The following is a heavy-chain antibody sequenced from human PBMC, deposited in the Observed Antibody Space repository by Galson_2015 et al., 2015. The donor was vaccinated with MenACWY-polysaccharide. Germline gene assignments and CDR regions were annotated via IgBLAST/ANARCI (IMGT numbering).Heavy chain of an antibody. CDR1: GYTISSYD. CDR3: ARGEKYYYDSSGYLNWFDP. J-gene: IGHJ5*02. V-gene: IGHV1-8*01. Sequence: SVKVSCKASGYTISSYDINWVRQTTGQGLEWMGWMNPNSGNTGYAQKFQGRVTMTRNTSISIAYMELSSLRSEDTAVYYCARGEKYYYDSSGYLNWFDPWGQGTLVTVSS. CDR2: MNPNSGNT. D-gene: IGHD3-22*01.